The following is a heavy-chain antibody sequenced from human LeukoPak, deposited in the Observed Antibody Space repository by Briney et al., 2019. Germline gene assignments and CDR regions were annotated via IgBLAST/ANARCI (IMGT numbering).Heavy chain of an antibody. Sequence: PGGSLRLSCAASGFTFSSYAMSWVRQAPGKGLEWVSAISGSGGSTYYADSVKGRFTISRDNSKNTLYLQMNSLRAEDTAVYYCAKDPFVVVVAATQNFDYWGQGTLVTVSS. J-gene: IGHJ4*02. V-gene: IGHV3-23*01. CDR2: ISGSGGST. CDR1: GFTFSSYA. D-gene: IGHD2-15*01. CDR3: AKDPFVVVVAATQNFDY.